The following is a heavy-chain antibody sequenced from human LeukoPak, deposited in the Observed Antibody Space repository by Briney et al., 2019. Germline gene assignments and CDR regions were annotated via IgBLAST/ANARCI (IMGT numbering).Heavy chain of an antibody. CDR2: ISGSGGSA. CDR3: AKDGYSYGFIGLDDAFDI. CDR1: AFTFSNYA. V-gene: IGHV3-23*01. D-gene: IGHD5-18*01. J-gene: IGHJ3*02. Sequence: PGGSLRLSCAASAFTFSNYAMHWVRQAPGKGLEWVSAISGSGGSAYYADSVKGRFTISRDNSKNTLYLQMNSLRAEDTAVYYCAKDGYSYGFIGLDDAFDIWGQGTMVTVSS.